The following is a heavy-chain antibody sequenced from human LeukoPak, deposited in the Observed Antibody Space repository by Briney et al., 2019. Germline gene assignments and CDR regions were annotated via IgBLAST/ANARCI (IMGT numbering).Heavy chain of an antibody. D-gene: IGHD3-22*01. Sequence: SETLSLTCTVSGDSTSNINYYWSWIRQPPGKGLEWIGGIYYSGSTYYNPSLKSRVTISVDTSKNQFSLKLSSVTAADTAVYYCASQRNDYYDSSGHDYWGQGTLVTVSS. CDR2: IYYSGST. CDR1: GDSTSNINYY. CDR3: ASQRNDYYDSSGHDY. J-gene: IGHJ4*02. V-gene: IGHV4-39*01.